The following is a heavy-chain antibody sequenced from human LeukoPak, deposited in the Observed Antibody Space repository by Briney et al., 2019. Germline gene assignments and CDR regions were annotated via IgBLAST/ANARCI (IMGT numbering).Heavy chain of an antibody. CDR3: ARIRPVTTGLKGYYFEY. V-gene: IGHV1-8*01. Sequence: ASVKVSCKTSGYTFSSYEINWVRQATGRGLEWVGWMNPKTGKTAYARNLQGRVTITRDTSISTAYMDLSGLRSEDTAVYYCARIRPVTTGLKGYYFEYWGQGTLVTVSS. J-gene: IGHJ4*02. D-gene: IGHD1-1*01. CDR2: MNPKTGKT. CDR1: GYTFSSYE.